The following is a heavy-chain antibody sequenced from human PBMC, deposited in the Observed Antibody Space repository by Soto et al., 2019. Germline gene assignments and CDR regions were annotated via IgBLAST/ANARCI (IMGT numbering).Heavy chain of an antibody. Sequence: VQLVESGGGVVQPGRSLRLSCAASGFTFSSYAMHWVRQAPGKGLEWVAVISYDGSNKYYADSVKGRFTISRDNSKNTLYLQMNSLRAEDTAVYYCASPYDSSGPEYFQHWGQGTLVTVSS. J-gene: IGHJ1*01. V-gene: IGHV3-30-3*01. CDR2: ISYDGSNK. D-gene: IGHD3-22*01. CDR1: GFTFSSYA. CDR3: ASPYDSSGPEYFQH.